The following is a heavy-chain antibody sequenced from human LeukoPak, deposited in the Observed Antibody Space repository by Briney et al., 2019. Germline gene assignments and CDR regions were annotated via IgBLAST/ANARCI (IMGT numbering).Heavy chain of an antibody. V-gene: IGHV1-2*02. D-gene: IGHD3-3*01. J-gene: IGHJ6*03. CDR3: ARGRYYDFWSGPYMDV. CDR1: GYTFTGYY. CDR2: INPNSGGR. Sequence: ASVKVSCKASGYTFTGYYMHWVRQAPGQGLEWMGWINPNSGGRNYAQKFQGRVTMTRDTSISTAYMELSRLRSDDTAVYYCARGRYYDFWSGPYMDVWGKGTTVTVSS.